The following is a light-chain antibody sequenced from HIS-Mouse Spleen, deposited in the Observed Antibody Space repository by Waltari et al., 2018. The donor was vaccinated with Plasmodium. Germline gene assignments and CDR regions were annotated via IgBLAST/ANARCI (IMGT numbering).Light chain of an antibody. V-gene: IGKV3-15*01. CDR3: QQYNNWSFT. CDR1: QSVSSN. J-gene: IGKJ3*01. Sequence: EIVMTQSPATLSVSPGERATLSCRASQSVSSNLAWYQQKPGQAPGLLIYGASTRATCIPARFSGSGSGTEFTLTISSLQSEDFAVYYCQQYNNWSFTFGPGTKVDIK. CDR2: GAS.